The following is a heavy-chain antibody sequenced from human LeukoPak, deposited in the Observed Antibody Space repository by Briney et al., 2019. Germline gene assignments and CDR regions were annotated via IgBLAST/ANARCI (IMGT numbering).Heavy chain of an antibody. CDR1: GFTFSSYS. J-gene: IGHJ4*02. Sequence: GGSLRLSCAASGFTFSSYSMNWVRQAPGKGLEWVSSISSSSSYIYYADSVKGRFTISRDNAKNSLYLQMNSQRAEDTAVYYCARDPHYDYVWGSSDYWGQGTLVTVSS. V-gene: IGHV3-21*01. CDR3: ARDPHYDYVWGSSDY. CDR2: ISSSSSYI. D-gene: IGHD3-16*01.